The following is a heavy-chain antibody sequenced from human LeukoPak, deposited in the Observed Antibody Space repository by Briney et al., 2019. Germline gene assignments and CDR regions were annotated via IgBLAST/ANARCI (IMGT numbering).Heavy chain of an antibody. Sequence: SETLSLTCAVSGYSISSGYYWGWIRQPPGKGLEWIGSIFHRGNTYYNPSLKSRVTISLDTSTNQFSLKLSSVTAADTAVYYCARDRERDLCFDYWGQGTLVTVSS. CDR3: ARDRERDLCFDY. V-gene: IGHV4-38-2*02. CDR2: IFHRGNT. D-gene: IGHD3-10*02. CDR1: GYSISSGYY. J-gene: IGHJ4*02.